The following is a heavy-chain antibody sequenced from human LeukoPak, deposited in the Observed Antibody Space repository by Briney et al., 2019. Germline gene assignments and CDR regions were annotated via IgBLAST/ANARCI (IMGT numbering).Heavy chain of an antibody. CDR2: INPNSGGT. J-gene: IGHJ4*02. V-gene: IGHV1-2*02. D-gene: IGHD3-9*01. Sequence: GASVKVSCKASGYTFTGYYMHWVRQAPGQGLEWMGWINPNSGGTNYAQKFRGRVTMTRDTSISTAYMELRRLRSDDTAAYYCARVSILTGWVDYWGQGTLVTVSS. CDR1: GYTFTGYY. CDR3: ARVSILTGWVDY.